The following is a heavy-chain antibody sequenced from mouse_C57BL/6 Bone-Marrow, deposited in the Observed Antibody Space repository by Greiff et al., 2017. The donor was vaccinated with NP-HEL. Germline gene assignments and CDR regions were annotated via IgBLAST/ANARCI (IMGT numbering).Heavy chain of an antibody. CDR3: ARPVTTVSGDYFDY. D-gene: IGHD1-1*01. V-gene: IGHV5-17*01. Sequence: EVQLVESGGGLVKPGGSLKLSCAASGFTFSDYGMHWVRQAPEKGLEWVAYISSGSSTTYYADTVKGRFTISRDNAKNTLYLQMTSLRSEDAAMYYCARPVTTVSGDYFDYWGQGTTLTVSS. CDR2: ISSGSSTT. CDR1: GFTFSDYG. J-gene: IGHJ2*01.